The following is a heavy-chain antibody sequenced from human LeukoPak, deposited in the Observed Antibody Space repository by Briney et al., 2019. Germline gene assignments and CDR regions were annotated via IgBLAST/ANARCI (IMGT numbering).Heavy chain of an antibody. D-gene: IGHD6-19*01. J-gene: IGHJ4*02. Sequence: ASVKVSCKASGYTFTGYYMHWVRQAPGQGLEWMGWINPNSGGTNYAQKFQGRVTMTRDTSISTAYMELSRLRSDDTAVYYCARGTQIRSSGWYLLDYWGQGTLVTASS. CDR1: GYTFTGYY. CDR3: ARGTQIRSSGWYLLDY. CDR2: INPNSGGT. V-gene: IGHV1-2*02.